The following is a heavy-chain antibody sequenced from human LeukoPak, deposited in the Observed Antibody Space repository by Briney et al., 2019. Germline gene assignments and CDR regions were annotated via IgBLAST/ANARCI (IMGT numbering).Heavy chain of an antibody. V-gene: IGHV3-30*02. D-gene: IGHD3-22*01. Sequence: PGGSLRLSCAASGFTFSSYGMRWVRQAPGKGLEWVAFIRYDGSNKYYADSVKGRFTISRDNAKNTVYLQMNSLRAEDTAVYYCARVLSGSWDWFDPWGQGTLVTVSS. CDR2: IRYDGSNK. J-gene: IGHJ5*02. CDR3: ARVLSGSWDWFDP. CDR1: GFTFSSYG.